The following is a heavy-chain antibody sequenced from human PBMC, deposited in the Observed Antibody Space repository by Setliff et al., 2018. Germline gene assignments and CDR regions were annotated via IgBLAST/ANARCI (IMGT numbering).Heavy chain of an antibody. J-gene: IGHJ4*02. Sequence: GSLRLSCAASGFSFSNYAMHWVRQAPGKGLEWVAVISYDGINKYYADSVRGRFTISRDNAKTTLYLQMNSLRVEDTAVYYCARGIAAAGSLDYWGPGTLVTVSS. D-gene: IGHD6-13*01. V-gene: IGHV3-30*07. CDR3: ARGIAAAGSLDY. CDR2: ISYDGINK. CDR1: GFSFSNYA.